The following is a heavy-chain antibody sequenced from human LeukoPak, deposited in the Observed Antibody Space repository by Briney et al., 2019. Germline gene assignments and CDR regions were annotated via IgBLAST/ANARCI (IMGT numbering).Heavy chain of an antibody. Sequence: GGSLRLSCAASGFTLTTYSRNWVRQAQGKGREWVSSISSNRDYIYYAHSLKGRFTISRDNSKNSLYLQMNSLRAEDTAVYYCARDQYGDYANDYWGQGTLVTVSS. V-gene: IGHV3-21*01. CDR3: ARDQYGDYANDY. CDR2: ISSNRDYI. CDR1: GFTLTTYS. J-gene: IGHJ4*02. D-gene: IGHD4-17*01.